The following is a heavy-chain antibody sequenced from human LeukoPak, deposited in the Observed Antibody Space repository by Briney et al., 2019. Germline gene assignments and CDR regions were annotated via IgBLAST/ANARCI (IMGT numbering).Heavy chain of an antibody. V-gene: IGHV3-23*01. CDR3: AKKVVVGAASPYSDFQD. J-gene: IGHJ1*01. D-gene: IGHD2-15*01. Sequence: GGSLRLSCAASGFTFSSYAMSWVRQAPGKGLEWVSAISGSGVTTHYAGSVKGRFSISRDNSKNTLYLQMNSLRAEDTALYYCAKKVVVGAASPYSDFQDWGQGTLVTVSS. CDR1: GFTFSSYA. CDR2: ISGSGVTT.